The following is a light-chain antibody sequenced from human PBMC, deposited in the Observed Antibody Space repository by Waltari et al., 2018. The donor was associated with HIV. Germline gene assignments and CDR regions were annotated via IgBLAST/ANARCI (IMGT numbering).Light chain of an antibody. Sequence: QSVLTQPPSVSGAPGQRVTLSCTGRTSHHGPHDVHWYQQFPGTAPQLLIYNTNSRPSVVPDRFSGSKSGTSASLAISGLQAEDEADYFCQSSDSTLSGSVFGGGTKLTVL. CDR1: TSHHGPHD. CDR2: NTN. CDR3: QSSDSTLSGSV. V-gene: IGLV1-40*01. J-gene: IGLJ2*01.